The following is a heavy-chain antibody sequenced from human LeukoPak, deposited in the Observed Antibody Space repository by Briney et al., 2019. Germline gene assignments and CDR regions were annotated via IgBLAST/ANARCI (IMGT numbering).Heavy chain of an antibody. D-gene: IGHD6-19*01. CDR2: ITVNGDGT. J-gene: IGHJ4*02. Sequence: GGSLRLSCAASGFTFSSYAMSWVRQAPGKGLEWVSSITVNGDGTNYADAVKGRFTISRDNSKNTVYLQMNSLRADDTAKYYCAKDRLGAVAEYPDYWGQGTLVTVSS. V-gene: IGHV3-23*01. CDR3: AKDRLGAVAEYPDY. CDR1: GFTFSSYA.